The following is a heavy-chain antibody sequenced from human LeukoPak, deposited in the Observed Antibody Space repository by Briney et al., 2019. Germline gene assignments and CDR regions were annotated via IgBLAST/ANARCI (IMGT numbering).Heavy chain of an antibody. CDR1: GFTFSNAW. CDR3: TTLGDMVVVPAALGFGAFDI. CDR2: IKSKTDGGTT. V-gene: IGHV3-15*01. D-gene: IGHD2-2*01. J-gene: IGHJ3*02. Sequence: PGGSLRLSCAASGFTFSNAWMSRVRQAPGKGLEWVGRIKSKTDGGTTDYAAPVKGRFTISRDDSKNTLYLQMNSLKTEDTAVYYCTTLGDMVVVPAALGFGAFDIWGQGTMVTVSS.